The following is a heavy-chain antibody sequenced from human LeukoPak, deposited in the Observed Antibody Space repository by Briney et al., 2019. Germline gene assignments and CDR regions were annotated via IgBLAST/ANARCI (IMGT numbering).Heavy chain of an antibody. CDR2: IYTSGST. Sequence: PSETLSLTCAVYGGSFSGYYWSWIRQPPGKGLEWIGRIYTSGSTNYNPSLKSRVTISVDTSKNQFSLKLSSVTAADTAVYYCARGPHLHTATDFDYWGQGTLVTVSS. D-gene: IGHD5-18*01. J-gene: IGHJ4*02. CDR1: GGSFSGYY. CDR3: ARGPHLHTATDFDY. V-gene: IGHV4-59*10.